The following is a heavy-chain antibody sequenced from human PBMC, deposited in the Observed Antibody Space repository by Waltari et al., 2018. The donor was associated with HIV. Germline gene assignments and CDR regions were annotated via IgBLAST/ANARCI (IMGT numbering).Heavy chain of an antibody. V-gene: IGHV1-18*01. D-gene: IGHD3-10*01. CDR3: AKGLGYGSGSYGAPSGMDV. J-gene: IGHJ6*02. CDR2: ISAYNGNT. Sequence: WMGWISAYNGNTNYAQKLQGRVTMTTDTSTSTAYMELRSLRSDDTAVYYCAKGLGYGSGSYGAPSGMDVWGQGTTVTVSS.